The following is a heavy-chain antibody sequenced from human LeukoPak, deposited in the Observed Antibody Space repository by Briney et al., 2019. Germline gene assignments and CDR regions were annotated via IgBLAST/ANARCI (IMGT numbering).Heavy chain of an antibody. V-gene: IGHV1-18*04. Sequence: ASVKVSCKASGYTFTSYGISWVRQAPGQGLEWMGWISAYNGNTNYAQKLQGRATMTTDTSTSTAYMELRSLRSDDTAVYYCARDPRTMVRGVYFDYWGQGTLVTVSS. CDR1: GYTFTSYG. CDR2: ISAYNGNT. J-gene: IGHJ4*02. D-gene: IGHD3-10*01. CDR3: ARDPRTMVRGVYFDY.